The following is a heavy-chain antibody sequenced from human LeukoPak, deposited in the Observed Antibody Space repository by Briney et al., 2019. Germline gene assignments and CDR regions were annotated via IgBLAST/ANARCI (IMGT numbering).Heavy chain of an antibody. J-gene: IGHJ5*02. D-gene: IGHD3-22*01. CDR3: ARGFYDSSGYSNCFDP. CDR2: IYYTGTT. V-gene: IGHV4-59*01. Sequence: SETLSLTCTVSGDSISSSYWSWIRQPPGKTLEWIGYIYYTGTTNYNPSLKSRVTMSIDTSKNQFSLNLNSVTAADTAVYYCARGFYDSSGYSNCFDPWGREPWSPSPQ. CDR1: GDSISSSY.